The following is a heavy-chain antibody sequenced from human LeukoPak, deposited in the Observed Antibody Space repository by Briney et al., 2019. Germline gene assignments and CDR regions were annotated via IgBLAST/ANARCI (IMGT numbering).Heavy chain of an antibody. J-gene: IGHJ4*02. CDR3: ARGATSPNYNFWSGYEPFDY. V-gene: IGHV1-8*03. CDR2: MNPNSGNT. Sequence: ASVKVSCKASGYTFTSYDINWVRQATGQGLEWMGWMNPNSGNTGYAQKFQGRVTITRNTSISTAYMELSSLRSEDTAVYYCARGATSPNYNFWSGYEPFDYWGQGTLVTVSS. CDR1: GYTFTSYD. D-gene: IGHD3-3*01.